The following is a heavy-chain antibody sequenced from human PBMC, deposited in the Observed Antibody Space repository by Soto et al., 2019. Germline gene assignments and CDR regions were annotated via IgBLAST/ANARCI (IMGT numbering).Heavy chain of an antibody. J-gene: IGHJ3*02. V-gene: IGHV4-59*07. Sequence: SHTLSLTCTVSGSSIRNYYGSCIRQPPGERLHWIGYIFYSGNSNFNPSLKRRVTTSLDTSKNQFSLKLSSVTAGDTAVYYCARHYSGTYWAAFDIWGQGTMVT. D-gene: IGHD1-26*01. CDR3: ARHYSGTYWAAFDI. CDR1: GSSIRNYY. CDR2: IFYSGNS.